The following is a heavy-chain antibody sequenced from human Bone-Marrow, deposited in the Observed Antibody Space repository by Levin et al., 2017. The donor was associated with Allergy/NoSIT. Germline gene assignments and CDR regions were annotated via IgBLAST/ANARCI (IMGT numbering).Heavy chain of an antibody. CDR1: GFTFSSYG. V-gene: IGHV3-30*18. Sequence: GGSLRLSCAASGFTFSSYGMHWVRQAPGKGLEWVAVISYDGSNKYYADSVKGRFTISRDNSKNTLYLQMNSLRAEDTAVYYCAKDASARHWGQGTLVTVSS. CDR2: ISYDGSNK. J-gene: IGHJ4*02. D-gene: IGHD3-10*01. CDR3: AKDASARH.